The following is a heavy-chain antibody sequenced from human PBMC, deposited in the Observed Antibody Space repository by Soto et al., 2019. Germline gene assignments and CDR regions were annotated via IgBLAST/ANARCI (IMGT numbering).Heavy chain of an antibody. CDR2: MNPNSGNT. J-gene: IGHJ6*02. Sequence: ASVKVSCKASGYTFTSHDINWVRQATGQGLEWMGWMNPNSGNTGYAQKFQGRVTMTRNTSISTAYMELSSLRSEDTAVYYCARGELSYIAAAGIGSYYYYGMDVWGQGTTVTVSS. V-gene: IGHV1-8*01. CDR3: ARGELSYIAAAGIGSYYYYGMDV. CDR1: GYTFTSHD. D-gene: IGHD6-13*01.